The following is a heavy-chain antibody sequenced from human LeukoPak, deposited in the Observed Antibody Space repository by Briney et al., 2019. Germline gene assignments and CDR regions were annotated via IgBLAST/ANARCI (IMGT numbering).Heavy chain of an antibody. CDR3: AKGLVGASTAFDY. D-gene: IGHD1-26*01. J-gene: IGHJ4*02. V-gene: IGHV3-23*01. Sequence: SGGPLRLSCAASGFTFSSYGMSWVRQAPGKALEWVSAISGSGGSTYYADSVKGRFTISRDNSKNTLYLQMNSLRAEDTAVYYCAKGLVGASTAFDYWGQGTLVTVSS. CDR1: GFTFSSYG. CDR2: ISGSGGST.